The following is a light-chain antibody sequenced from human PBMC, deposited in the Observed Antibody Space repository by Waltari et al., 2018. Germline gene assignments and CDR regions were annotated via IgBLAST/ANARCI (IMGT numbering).Light chain of an antibody. V-gene: IGKV1-5*03. CDR3: QQYKSYPPT. CDR1: QSISTW. J-gene: IGKJ4*01. Sequence: DIQMPQSPSTLSASVGDRVTITCRASQSISTWLAWDQQKPGKAPKLLIDKASSVENEVPSGCGGSGSGTEFTLTISSLQPDDFATFYCQQYKSYPPTFGGGTKVDIK. CDR2: KAS.